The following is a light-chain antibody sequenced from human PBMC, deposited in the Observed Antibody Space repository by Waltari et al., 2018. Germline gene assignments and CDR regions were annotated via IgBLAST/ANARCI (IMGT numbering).Light chain of an antibody. V-gene: IGLV2-14*03. CDR3: SSYTTKSTYV. CDR1: NPAVGGYDY. Sequence: QSALTQPASVSGSPGQSITLPCTGTNPAVGGYDYVPWYEHHPGKAPKLIIHDVTQRPSGVSDRFSGSKSGNTASLTISGLQAEDEADYYCSSYTTKSTYVFGTGTKVTVL. J-gene: IGLJ1*01. CDR2: DVT.